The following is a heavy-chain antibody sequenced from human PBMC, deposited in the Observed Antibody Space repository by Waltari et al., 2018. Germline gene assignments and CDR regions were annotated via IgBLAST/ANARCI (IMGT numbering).Heavy chain of an antibody. CDR2: IYYSGST. CDR3: ARDRGIAARRGRAFDI. Sequence: QVQLQESGPGLVKPSETLSLTCTVPGGSISSYYWSWIRQPPGKGLEWIGYIYYSGSTNYNPSLKSRVTISVDTSKNQFSLKLSSVTAADTAVYYCARDRGIAARRGRAFDIWGQGTMVTVSS. D-gene: IGHD6-6*01. V-gene: IGHV4-59*01. CDR1: GGSISSYY. J-gene: IGHJ3*02.